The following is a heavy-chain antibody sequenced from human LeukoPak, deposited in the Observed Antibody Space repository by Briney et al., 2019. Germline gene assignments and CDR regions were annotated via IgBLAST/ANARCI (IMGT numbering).Heavy chain of an antibody. CDR1: GFTFSSYA. D-gene: IGHD6-13*01. CDR2: ISYDGSNK. Sequence: PGRSLRLSCAASGFTFSSYAMHWVRQAPGKGLEWVAVISYDGSNKYYADSVKGRFTISRDNSKNTLYLQMNSLRAEDTAVYYCVLGIAAAGTYYYYYYGMDVWGKGTTVTVSS. J-gene: IGHJ6*04. V-gene: IGHV3-30*04. CDR3: VLGIAAAGTYYYYYYGMDV.